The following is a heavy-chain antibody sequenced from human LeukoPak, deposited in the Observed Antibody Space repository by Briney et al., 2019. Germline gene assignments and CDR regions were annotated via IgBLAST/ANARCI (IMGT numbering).Heavy chain of an antibody. Sequence: GGSLRLSCAGSVFTFSSYAMSWVRQAPGKGVEWVSAISDTGATTYAADSVKGRFTISRDNSRSTLYLQMNSLRSEDTALYYSSKDTSIGRYCTNGVCSPFDYWGQGTLVTVSS. D-gene: IGHD2-8*01. V-gene: IGHV3-23*01. CDR1: VFTFSSYA. CDR3: SKDTSIGRYCTNGVCSPFDY. J-gene: IGHJ4*02. CDR2: ISDTGATT.